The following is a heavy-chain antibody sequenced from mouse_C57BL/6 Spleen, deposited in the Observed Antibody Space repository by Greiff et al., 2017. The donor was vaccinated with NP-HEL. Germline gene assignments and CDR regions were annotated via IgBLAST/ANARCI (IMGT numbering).Heavy chain of an antibody. V-gene: IGHV1-64*01. D-gene: IGHD2-4*01. J-gene: IGHJ4*01. CDR2: FHPNSGST. CDR3: ARPYYDYDDAMDY. CDR1: GYTFTSYW. Sequence: VQLQQPGAELVKPGASVKLSCKASGYTFTSYWMHWVKQRPGQGLEWIGMFHPNSGSTNYNEKFKSKATLTVDKSSSTAYMQLSSLTSEDSAVYYCARPYYDYDDAMDYWGQGTSVTVSS.